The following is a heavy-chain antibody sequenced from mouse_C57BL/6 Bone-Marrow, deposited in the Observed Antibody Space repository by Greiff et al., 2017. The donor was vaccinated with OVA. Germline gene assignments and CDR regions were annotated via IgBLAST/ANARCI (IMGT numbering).Heavy chain of an antibody. D-gene: IGHD1-1*01. CDR1: GYTFTDYY. V-gene: IGHV1-19*01. Sequence: VQLQQSGPVLVKPGASVKMSCKASGYTFTDYYMNWVKQSHGKSLEWIGVINPYNGGTSYNQKFKGKATLTVDKSSSTAYMELNSLTSEDSAVYYCARRTTVALSYYAMDYWGQGTSVTVSS. J-gene: IGHJ4*01. CDR3: ARRTTVALSYYAMDY. CDR2: INPYNGGT.